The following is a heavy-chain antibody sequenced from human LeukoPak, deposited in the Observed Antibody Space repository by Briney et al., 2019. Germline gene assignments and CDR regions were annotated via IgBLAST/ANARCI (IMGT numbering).Heavy chain of an antibody. Sequence: GGSLRLSCAASGFTFSSYSMNWVRQAPGKGLGWVSSISSSSSYIYYADSVKGRFTISRDNAKNSLYLQMNSLRAEDTAVYYCARESYGDYVFDYWGQGTLVTVSS. CDR2: ISSSSSYI. CDR3: ARESYGDYVFDY. CDR1: GFTFSSYS. D-gene: IGHD4-17*01. V-gene: IGHV3-21*01. J-gene: IGHJ4*02.